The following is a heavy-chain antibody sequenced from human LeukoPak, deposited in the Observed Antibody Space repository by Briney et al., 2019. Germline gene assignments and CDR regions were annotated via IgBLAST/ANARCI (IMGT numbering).Heavy chain of an antibody. J-gene: IGHJ4*02. CDR1: GFTFSSSA. CDR3: AKTPPYCSSTSCPFDY. CDR2: ITDSGEGT. Sequence: GGSLRLSCAASGFTFSSSAMSWVRQAPGKGLEWVSSITDSGEGTYYADSVKGRFTISRDDSKNTLHLQMNSLRAEDTAVYYCAKTPPYCSSTSCPFDYWGQGTLVTVSS. V-gene: IGHV3-23*01. D-gene: IGHD2-2*01.